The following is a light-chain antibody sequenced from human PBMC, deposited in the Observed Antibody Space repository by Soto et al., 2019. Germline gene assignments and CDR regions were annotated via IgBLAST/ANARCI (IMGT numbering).Light chain of an antibody. Sequence: QSALTQPASVSGSPGQSITISCTGTNSDIGGYNYVSWYQQHPGKAPKLMIYEVVNRPSGLSYRFSGSKSGNTASLTISGLQAEDEADYYCSSYTSSSTVVFGGGTKVTVL. J-gene: IGLJ2*01. V-gene: IGLV2-14*01. CDR2: EVV. CDR3: SSYTSSSTVV. CDR1: NSDIGGYNY.